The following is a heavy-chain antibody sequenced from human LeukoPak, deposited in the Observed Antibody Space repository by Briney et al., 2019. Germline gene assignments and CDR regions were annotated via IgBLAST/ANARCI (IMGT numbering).Heavy chain of an antibody. D-gene: IGHD2-21*02. CDR2: IYTSGST. V-gene: IGHV4-4*07. CDR3: ARTGDWSYFDY. J-gene: IGHJ4*02. Sequence: SETLSLTCSVSGDSISSYYWSWIRQPAGKGLEWIGRIYTSGSTNYNPSLKSRVTMSVDMSKNQFSLKLSSVTAADTAVYYCARTGDWSYFDYRGQGTLVTVSS. CDR1: GDSISSYY.